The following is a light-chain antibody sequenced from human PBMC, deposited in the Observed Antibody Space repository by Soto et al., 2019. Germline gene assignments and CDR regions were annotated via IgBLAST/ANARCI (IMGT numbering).Light chain of an antibody. Sequence: QSLLTQPASVSWSAGQSITISCTGTSSDVGGYNYVSWYQLHPGKAPKLMVYEVSNRPSGVSNRFSGSKSGNTASLTISGLQAEDEADYYCSSYTSSTASVFGTGTKVTV. V-gene: IGLV2-14*01. J-gene: IGLJ1*01. CDR3: SSYTSSTASV. CDR1: SSDVGGYNY. CDR2: EVS.